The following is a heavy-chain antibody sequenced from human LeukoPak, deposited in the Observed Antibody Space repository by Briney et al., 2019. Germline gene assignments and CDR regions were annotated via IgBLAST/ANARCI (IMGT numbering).Heavy chain of an antibody. Sequence: GGSLRLSCAPSGFTFSSYWMSWVRQAPGKGLEWVANIKQDGSEKYYVDSVKGRFTISRDNAKNSLYLQMNSLRAEDTAVYYCAILAVALLDDWGQGTLVTVSS. CDR1: GFTFSSYW. J-gene: IGHJ4*02. CDR2: IKQDGSEK. D-gene: IGHD6-19*01. CDR3: AILAVALLDD. V-gene: IGHV3-7*01.